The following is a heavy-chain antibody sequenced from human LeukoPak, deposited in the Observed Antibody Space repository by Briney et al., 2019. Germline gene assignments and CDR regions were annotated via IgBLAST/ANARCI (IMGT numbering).Heavy chain of an antibody. J-gene: IGHJ5*01. CDR2: IYYSGSTF. CDR3: ARHRGGAMAVVLAADNWFGS. Sequence: SSETLSLTCAVSGSSISDNYYWGWIRQPPGKGLEWIGSIYYSGSTFYNNLSLNSRVTISVDTSKNQFSLNLRSVTAADTAVYYCARHRGGAMAVVLAADNWFGSWGQGTLVTVSS. V-gene: IGHV4-38-2*01. CDR1: GSSISDNYY. D-gene: IGHD2-15*01.